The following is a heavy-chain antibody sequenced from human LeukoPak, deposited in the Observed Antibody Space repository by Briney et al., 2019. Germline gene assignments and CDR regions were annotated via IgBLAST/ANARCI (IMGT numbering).Heavy chain of an antibody. CDR3: ARDLAYSRLDY. D-gene: IGHD5-18*01. V-gene: IGHV3-7*01. CDR2: INPDGNKK. CDR1: GFAFSDYW. J-gene: IGHJ4*02. Sequence: PGGSLRLSCAASGFAFSDYWMSWVRQAPGKGLEWVASINPDGNKKYSADSVKGRFTISRDNAENSLYLQINSLRVEDTAFYYCARDLAYSRLDYWGQGMLVTVSS.